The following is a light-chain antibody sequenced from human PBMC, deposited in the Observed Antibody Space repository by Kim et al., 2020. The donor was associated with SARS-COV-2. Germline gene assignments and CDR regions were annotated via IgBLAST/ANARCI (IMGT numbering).Light chain of an antibody. Sequence: DIQMTQSPSSVSASVGDRVTITCRASQTINTCLDWYQQKPGKAPKLLIYAASSLQSGVPSRFSGSGSGTAFTLTIARLQPDDSATYLCQQANRQHPFTFGQGTKVDIK. V-gene: IGKV1-12*01. J-gene: IGKJ1*01. CDR2: AAS. CDR3: QQANRQHPFT. CDR1: QTINTC.